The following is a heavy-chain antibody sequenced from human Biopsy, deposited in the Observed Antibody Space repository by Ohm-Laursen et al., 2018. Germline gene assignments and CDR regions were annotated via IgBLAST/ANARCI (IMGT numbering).Heavy chain of an antibody. CDR2: VNPNSGAT. D-gene: IGHD3-10*01. V-gene: IGHV1-2*02. CDR1: GYTFTDYS. CDR3: ARDRMVTIITLVRADTFDI. J-gene: IGHJ3*02. Sequence: GASVKVSCKASGYTFTDYSLHWVRQAPGQGLEWMGWVNPNSGATNYAQKFQGRVTMTSDTSISTAYIELRRLISDDTAVYFCARDRMVTIITLVRADTFDIWGQGTLVSVSS.